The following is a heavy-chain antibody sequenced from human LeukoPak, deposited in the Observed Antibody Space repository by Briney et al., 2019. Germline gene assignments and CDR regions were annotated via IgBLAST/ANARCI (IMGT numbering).Heavy chain of an antibody. J-gene: IGHJ3*02. Sequence: ASVKVSCKASGGTFSSYAISWVRQAPGQGLEWMGGIIPIFGTANYAQKFQGRVTITADESTSTAYMELSRLRSDDTAVYYCARRLSCSGGSCYHSADAFDIWGQGTMVTVSS. CDR2: IIPIFGTA. D-gene: IGHD2-15*01. CDR3: ARRLSCSGGSCYHSADAFDI. V-gene: IGHV1-69*01. CDR1: GGTFSSYA.